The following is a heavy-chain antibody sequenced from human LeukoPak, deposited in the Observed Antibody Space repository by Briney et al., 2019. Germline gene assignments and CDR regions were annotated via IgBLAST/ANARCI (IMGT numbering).Heavy chain of an antibody. D-gene: IGHD3-3*01. CDR1: GGSISSGGYS. J-gene: IGHJ4*02. CDR2: IYHSGST. V-gene: IGHV4-30-2*01. Sequence: SQTLSLTCAVSGGSISSGGYSWSWIRQPPGKGLEWIGYIYHSGSTYYNPSLKCRVTISVDRSKNQFSLKLSSVTAADTAVYYCARAGWGSGYYPYWGQGTLVTVSS. CDR3: ARAGWGSGYYPY.